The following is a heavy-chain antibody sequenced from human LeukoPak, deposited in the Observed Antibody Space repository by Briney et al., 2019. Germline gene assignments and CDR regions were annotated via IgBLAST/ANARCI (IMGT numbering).Heavy chain of an antibody. V-gene: IGHV4-4*07. CDR1: GGSISSYY. CDR2: IYTSGST. CDR3: AAIHSSSWYDY. D-gene: IGHD6-13*01. J-gene: IGHJ4*02. Sequence: SSETLSLTCTVSGGSISSYYWSWIRQPAGKGLEWIGRIYTSGSTNYNPSLKSRVTMSVDTSKNQFSLKLSSVTAADTAVYYCAAIHSSSWYDYWGQGPWSPSPQ.